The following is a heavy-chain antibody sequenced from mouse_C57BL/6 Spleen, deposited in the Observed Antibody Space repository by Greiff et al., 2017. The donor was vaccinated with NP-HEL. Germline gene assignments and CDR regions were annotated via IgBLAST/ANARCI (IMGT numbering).Heavy chain of an antibody. CDR1: GYTFTSYW. CDR2: IYPGSGST. D-gene: IGHD1-1*01. Sequence: QVQLQQPGAELVKPGASVKMSCKSSGYTFTSYWLTWVKQRPGQGLEWIGDIYPGSGSTTSNEKFKSKATLTVDTSSSTAYMQLSSLTSDDSAVSYCARAHYYGSSYVWYFDVWGTGTTVTVAS. CDR3: ARAHYYGSSYVWYFDV. V-gene: IGHV1-55*01. J-gene: IGHJ1*03.